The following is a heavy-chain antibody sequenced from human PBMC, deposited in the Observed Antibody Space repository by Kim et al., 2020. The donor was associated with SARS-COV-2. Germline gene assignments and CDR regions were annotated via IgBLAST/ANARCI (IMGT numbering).Heavy chain of an antibody. CDR3: TKGRTYGGLVVDD. J-gene: IGHJ4*02. Sequence: GESLRLSCAAPGLTVSRNYMIWFRQAPGKGLEWVSVIYPDGTTHYADSVKGRFSISRDNSKNILYFQMNSLRGEDTAIYYCTKGRTYGGLVVDDWGQGTL. CDR2: IYPDGTT. D-gene: IGHD3-10*01. CDR1: GLTVSRNY. V-gene: IGHV3-53*01.